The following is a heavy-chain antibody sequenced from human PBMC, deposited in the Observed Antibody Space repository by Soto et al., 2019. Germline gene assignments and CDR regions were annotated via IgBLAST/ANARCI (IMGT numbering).Heavy chain of an antibody. V-gene: IGHV1-18*01. J-gene: IGHJ6*02. CDR1: GYIFVNYG. CDR3: VMVDNYVTPTPQDV. CDR2: ISPYTGNT. Sequence: ASVKVSCKASGYIFVNYGIAWVRQAPRQGLEWMGWISPYTGNTHSASKVQGRLTMTTDTSTSTAYMDLGSLASDDTAVYYCVMVDNYVTPTPQDVWGQGTTVTVSS. D-gene: IGHD3-16*01.